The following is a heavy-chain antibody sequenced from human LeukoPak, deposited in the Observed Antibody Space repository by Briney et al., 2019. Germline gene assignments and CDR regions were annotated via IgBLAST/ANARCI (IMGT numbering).Heavy chain of an antibody. CDR3: ATGGGATFDY. J-gene: IGHJ4*02. CDR1: GYTFTDYY. Sequence: ASVKISCKVSGYTFTDYYMHWVQQAPGKGLEWMGLVDPEDGETIYAEKFQGRVTITADTSTDTACMELSSLRSEDTAVYYCATGGGATFDYWGQGTLITVSS. D-gene: IGHD1-26*01. V-gene: IGHV1-69-2*01. CDR2: VDPEDGET.